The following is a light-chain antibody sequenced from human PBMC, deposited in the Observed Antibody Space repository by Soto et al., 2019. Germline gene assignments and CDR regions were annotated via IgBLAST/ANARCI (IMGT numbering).Light chain of an antibody. V-gene: IGKV3D-20*01. CDR1: QSVSSSR. CDR2: DAS. J-gene: IGKJ1*01. Sequence: DIVLTQSPATLSLSPGERATLSCGASQSVSSSRLAWYQQKAGLAPRLLIYDASFRAFGIPDRFSGSGSGTEFTLTISSLQSEDFAVYYCQQFNNWPRTFGQGTKVDIK. CDR3: QQFNNWPRT.